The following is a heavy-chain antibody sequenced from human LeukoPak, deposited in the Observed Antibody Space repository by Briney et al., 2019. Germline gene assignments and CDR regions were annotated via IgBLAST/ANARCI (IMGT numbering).Heavy chain of an antibody. D-gene: IGHD3-22*01. J-gene: IGHJ3*02. Sequence: ASVKVSCKASGYTFTGYYMHWVRQAPGQGLEWMGWINPNSGGTNYAQKFQGRVTMTRDTSISTAYMELSRLRSDDTAVYYCARAAATMIVRAAFDIWGQGTMVTVSS. CDR3: ARAAATMIVRAAFDI. V-gene: IGHV1-2*02. CDR2: INPNSGGT. CDR1: GYTFTGYY.